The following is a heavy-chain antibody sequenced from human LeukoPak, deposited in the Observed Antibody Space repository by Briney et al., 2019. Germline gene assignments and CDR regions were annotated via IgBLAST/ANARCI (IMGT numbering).Heavy chain of an antibody. D-gene: IGHD3-10*01. CDR1: GFTFSSHP. CDR3: ARDFGITWAQYYFDY. J-gene: IGHJ4*02. Sequence: GGSLRLSCAASGFTFSSHPMHWVRQAPGKGLEWVAVISFDGSHKYYADSVTGRFTISGDNSKNTLYLQMDSLRTDDTAMYYCARDFGITWAQYYFDYWGKGTLVTVSS. V-gene: IGHV3-30*04. CDR2: ISFDGSHK.